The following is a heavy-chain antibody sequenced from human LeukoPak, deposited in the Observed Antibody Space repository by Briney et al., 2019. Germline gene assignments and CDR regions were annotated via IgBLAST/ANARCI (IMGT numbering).Heavy chain of an antibody. CDR1: GGAISGYY. D-gene: IGHD3/OR15-3a*01. Sequence: SETLSLTCTVSGGAISGYYWSWIRQPAGKGLVWLGRVYSSGSTKYNPSLESRVTMSVDTSKNQFSLKLNFVTAADTAVYYCARVGSGYDFFDYWGQGTLVTVSS. CDR3: ARVGSGYDFFDY. V-gene: IGHV4-4*07. J-gene: IGHJ4*02. CDR2: VYSSGST.